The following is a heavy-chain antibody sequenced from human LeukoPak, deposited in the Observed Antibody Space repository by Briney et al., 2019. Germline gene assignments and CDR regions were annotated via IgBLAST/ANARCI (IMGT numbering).Heavy chain of an antibody. J-gene: IGHJ4*02. CDR3: ARDRRGSSGRGPHSFDY. CDR1: GFAVSSNY. V-gene: IGHV3-53*01. D-gene: IGHD6-6*01. Sequence: PGGSLRLSCAASGFAVSSNYMSWVRQAPGKGLEWVSVIYSGGSTYHADSVKGRFTISRDNSKNTLYLQMNSLRAEDTAVYYCARDRRGSSGRGPHSFDYWGQGTLVTVSS. CDR2: IYSGGST.